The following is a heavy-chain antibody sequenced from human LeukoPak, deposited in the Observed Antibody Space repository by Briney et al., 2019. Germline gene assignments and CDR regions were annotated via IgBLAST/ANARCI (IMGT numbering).Heavy chain of an antibody. Sequence: GASVKVSCKASGYIFISYAMHWVRQAPGQRLEWMGWINAGNGNTKYSQKFQGRVTITRDTSATTVYMELSSLRSEDTAVYYCARDLCYSSSWCDAFDIWGQGTMVTVSS. D-gene: IGHD6-13*01. J-gene: IGHJ3*02. CDR3: ARDLCYSSSWCDAFDI. CDR2: INAGNGNT. V-gene: IGHV1-3*01. CDR1: GYIFISYA.